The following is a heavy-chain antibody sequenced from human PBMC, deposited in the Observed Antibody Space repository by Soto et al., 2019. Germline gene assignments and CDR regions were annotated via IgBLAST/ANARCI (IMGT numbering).Heavy chain of an antibody. Sequence: PGGSLRPSCAASGFPFSSIWMSWVRQAPGKGLEWVANIKQDGSEKYYVDSVKGRFTISRDNAKNSLYLQMNSLRAEDTAVYYCARDRRRYYGMDVWGQGT. V-gene: IGHV3-7*01. CDR1: GFPFSSIW. CDR3: ARDRRRYYGMDV. J-gene: IGHJ6*02. CDR2: IKQDGSEK.